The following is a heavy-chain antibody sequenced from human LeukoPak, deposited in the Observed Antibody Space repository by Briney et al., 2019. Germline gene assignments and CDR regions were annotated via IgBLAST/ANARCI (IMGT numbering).Heavy chain of an antibody. CDR2: IIPIFGTA. CDR3: ASSDWNSPVGFDY. D-gene: IGHD1-7*01. CDR1: GYTFTSYA. Sequence: SVKVSSKASGYTFTSYAIHWVRQAPGQRLEWMGGIIPIFGTANYAQKFQGRVTITADESTSTAYMELSSLRSEDTAVYYCASSDWNSPVGFDYWGQGTLVTVSS. J-gene: IGHJ4*02. V-gene: IGHV1-69*13.